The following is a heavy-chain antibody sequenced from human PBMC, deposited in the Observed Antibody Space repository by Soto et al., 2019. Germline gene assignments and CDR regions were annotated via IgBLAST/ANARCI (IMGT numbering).Heavy chain of an antibody. CDR3: ATFSIVGTVIFNH. J-gene: IGHJ4*02. V-gene: IGHV4-31*03. Sequence: SETLSLTCTVSGGSISSGGYYWSWIRQHPGKGLEWIGYINHSGSTYYNPSLKSRVTISVDTSKNQFSLKLSSVTAADTAVYYCATFSIVGTVIFNHWGQGTQVTVAS. D-gene: IGHD1-26*01. CDR1: GGSISSGGYY. CDR2: INHSGST.